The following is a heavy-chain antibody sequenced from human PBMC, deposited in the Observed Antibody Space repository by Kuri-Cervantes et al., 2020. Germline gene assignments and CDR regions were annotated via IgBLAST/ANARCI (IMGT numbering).Heavy chain of an antibody. D-gene: IGHD3-10*01. J-gene: IGHJ4*02. CDR1: GGSISSSSYY. CDR3: GARGY. CDR2: IYTSGST. V-gene: IGHV4-61*02. Sequence: SCTVSGGSISSSSYYWGWIRQPAGKGLEWIGRIYTSGSTNYNPSLKSRVTISVDTSKNQFSLKLSSVTAADTAVYYCGARGYWGQGTLVTVSS.